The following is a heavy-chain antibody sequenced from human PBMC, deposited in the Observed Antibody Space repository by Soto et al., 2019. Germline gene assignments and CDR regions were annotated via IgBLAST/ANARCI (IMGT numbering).Heavy chain of an antibody. V-gene: IGHV1-18*01. CDR1: GYKFISHS. CDR2: ISAYNGNT. J-gene: IGHJ6*02. Sequence: QIQLVQSGGEVKKLGASVKVSCKSSGYKFISHSITWVRQAPGQGLERMGRISAYNGNTNYAQKLQGRVTMTTDTSKNTAYRELRSLRSDDTAVYYCARGAFCGGAPGCRDMDVWGQGTTVTVSS. D-gene: IGHD2-21*01. CDR3: ARGAFCGGAPGCRDMDV.